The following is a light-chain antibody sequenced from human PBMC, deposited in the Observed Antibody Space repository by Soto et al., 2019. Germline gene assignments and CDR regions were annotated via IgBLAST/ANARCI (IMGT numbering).Light chain of an antibody. J-gene: IGKJ1*01. CDR3: QQYNNWLQWT. CDR1: QSVSSN. CDR2: GAS. Sequence: IVMTQSPATLSVSPGERATLSCRASQSVSSNLAWYQQKPGQAPRLLIYGASTRATGIPARFSGSGSGTEFTLTISSLQSEDFAVYYCQQYNNWLQWTFGQGTKVEIK. V-gene: IGKV3-15*01.